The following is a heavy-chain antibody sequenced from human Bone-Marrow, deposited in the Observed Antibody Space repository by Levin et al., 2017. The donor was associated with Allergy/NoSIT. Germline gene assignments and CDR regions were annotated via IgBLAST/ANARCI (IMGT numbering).Heavy chain of an antibody. J-gene: IGHJ6*02. CDR2: INPNSGGT. CDR1: GYTFTGYY. Sequence: ASVKVSCKASGYTFTGYYMHWVRQAPGQGLEWMGWINPNSGGTNYAQKFQGRVTMTRDTSISTAYMELSRLRSDDTAVYYCARDRVPSNSNYRGYYYGMDGWGQGTTVTVSS. D-gene: IGHD1-7*01. V-gene: IGHV1-2*02. CDR3: ARDRVPSNSNYRGYYYGMDG.